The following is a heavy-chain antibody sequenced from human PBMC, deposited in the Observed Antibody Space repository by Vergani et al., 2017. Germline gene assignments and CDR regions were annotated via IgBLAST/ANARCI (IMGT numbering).Heavy chain of an antibody. Sequence: QVQLQESGPGLVKPSQTLSLTCTVSGGSISSGSYYWSWIRQPAGKGLEWIGRIYTSGSTHYNPSLKSRVTISVDTSKNQFSLKLSSVTAADTAVYYCAGGVVTAIENWFDPWGQGTLVTVSS. V-gene: IGHV4-61*02. CDR1: GGSISSGSYY. D-gene: IGHD2-21*02. CDR3: AGGVVTAIENWFDP. CDR2: IYTSGST. J-gene: IGHJ5*02.